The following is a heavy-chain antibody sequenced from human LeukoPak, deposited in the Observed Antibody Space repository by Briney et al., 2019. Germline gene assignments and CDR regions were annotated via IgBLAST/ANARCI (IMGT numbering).Heavy chain of an antibody. V-gene: IGHV3-48*03. CDR3: ARASGYSYDYDAFDI. Sequence: GGSLRLSCAASGFIFSNYEMNWVRQAPGKGLEWVSYISSSGGTIYYADSVKGRFTISRDNAKNSLYLQMNSLRAEDTAVYYCARASGYSYDYDAFDIWGQGTMVTVSS. CDR2: ISSSGGTI. D-gene: IGHD5-18*01. J-gene: IGHJ3*02. CDR1: GFIFSNYE.